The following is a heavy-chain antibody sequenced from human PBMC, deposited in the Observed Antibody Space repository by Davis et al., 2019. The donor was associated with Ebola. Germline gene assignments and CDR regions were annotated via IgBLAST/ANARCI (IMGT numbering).Heavy chain of an antibody. CDR3: ARDRSGYYGSAYYFDH. Sequence: PGGSLRLSCAASGFTFSSYWMHWVRQAPGKGLEWVANIKQDGSAENYVDSVKGRFSISRDNTKNSLYLQMDSLRVEDTAVYYCARDRSGYYGSAYYFDHWGQGTQVTVSS. D-gene: IGHD3-10*01. J-gene: IGHJ4*02. CDR2: IKQDGSAE. CDR1: GFTFSSYW. V-gene: IGHV3-7*01.